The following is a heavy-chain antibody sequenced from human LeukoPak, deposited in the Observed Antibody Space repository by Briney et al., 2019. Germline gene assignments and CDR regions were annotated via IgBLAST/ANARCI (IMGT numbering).Heavy chain of an antibody. CDR3: ARWVGGNSGNWYYFDF. D-gene: IGHD4-23*01. V-gene: IGHV5-51*01. CDR2: IYPGDSDT. Sequence: TGESLKISCKGSGYSFTSYWIGWVRQMPGKGLEWMGIIYPGDSDTRYSPSFQGQVTISVDKSISTAYLQWSSLKASDTAMYYCARWVGGNSGNWYYFDFWGQGTLVTVSS. CDR1: GYSFTSYW. J-gene: IGHJ4*02.